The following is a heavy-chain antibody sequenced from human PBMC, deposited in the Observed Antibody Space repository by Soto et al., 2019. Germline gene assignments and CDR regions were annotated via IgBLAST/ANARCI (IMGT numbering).Heavy chain of an antibody. Sequence: GASVKVSCKASGYTFTAYSITWVRQAPGQGLEWMGWVSAHHGNTSYAQKFQDRVTMTTDTSTSTAYMELRSLRSDDTAVYYCARDEFGVQSSWFDPWGQGTLVTVSS. V-gene: IGHV1-18*04. D-gene: IGHD3-10*01. CDR3: ARDEFGVQSSWFDP. CDR1: GYTFTAYS. J-gene: IGHJ5*02. CDR2: VSAHHGNT.